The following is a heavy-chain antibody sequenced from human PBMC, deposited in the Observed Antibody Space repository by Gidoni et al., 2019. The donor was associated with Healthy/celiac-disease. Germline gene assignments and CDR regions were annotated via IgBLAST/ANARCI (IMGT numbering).Heavy chain of an antibody. D-gene: IGHD1-26*01. V-gene: IGHV4-34*01. CDR3: ARGEGILELDAFDI. J-gene: IGHJ3*02. CDR1: GGSFSGYY. CDR2: INHSGST. Sequence: QVQLQQWGAGLLKPSETLSLTCAVDGGSFSGYYWSWIRQPPGKGLEWIGEINHSGSTNYNPSLKGRVTISVDTSKNQFSLKLSSVTAADTAVYYCARGEGILELDAFDIWGQGTMVTVSS.